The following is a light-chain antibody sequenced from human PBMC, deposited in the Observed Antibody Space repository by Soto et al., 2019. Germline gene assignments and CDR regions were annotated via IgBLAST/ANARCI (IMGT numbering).Light chain of an antibody. J-gene: IGKJ2*01. CDR1: QRLLHSNGFNY. CDR3: MEALRSART. CDR2: LGS. V-gene: IGKV2-28*01. Sequence: DVVMTQSPLSLPVTPGEPASISCNSSQRLLHSNGFNYLDWYLQRPGQSPQLLIYLGSNRASGVPDRFSGSGSGTDFTLKISSVEAEDVRVYYGMEALRSARTFGQGSKLEIK.